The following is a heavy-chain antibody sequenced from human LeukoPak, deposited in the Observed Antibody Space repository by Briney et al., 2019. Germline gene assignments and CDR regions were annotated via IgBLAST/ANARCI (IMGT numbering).Heavy chain of an antibody. V-gene: IGHV4-34*01. CDR2: INHSGST. CDR1: GGSFSGYY. D-gene: IGHD2-21*02. Sequence: SETLSLTCAVYGGSFSGYYWSWIRQPPGKGLEWIGEINHSGSTNYNPSLKSRVTISVDTSKNQFSLRLSSVTAADTAVYYCARGGYCGGDCYFYYWGQGTLVTVSS. CDR3: ARGGYCGGDCYFYY. J-gene: IGHJ4*02.